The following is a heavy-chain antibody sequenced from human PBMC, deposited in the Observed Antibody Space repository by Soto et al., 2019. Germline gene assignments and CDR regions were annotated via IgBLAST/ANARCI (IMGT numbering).Heavy chain of an antibody. Sequence: GASVKVSCKASGYTFTSYYMHWVRQAPGQGLEWMGIINPGGGSTSYAQKFQGRVTMTRDTSTSTVYMELSSLRSEETAVYYCARVFKGSMEVTPAPLDYWGQGTLVTVSS. CDR1: GYTFTSYY. J-gene: IGHJ4*02. D-gene: IGHD2-21*02. V-gene: IGHV1-46*01. CDR3: ARVFKGSMEVTPAPLDY. CDR2: INPGGGST.